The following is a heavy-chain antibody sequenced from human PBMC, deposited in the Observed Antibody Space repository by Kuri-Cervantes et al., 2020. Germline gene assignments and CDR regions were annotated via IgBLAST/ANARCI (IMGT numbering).Heavy chain of an antibody. CDR2: ISWNSGSI. V-gene: IGHV3-9*01. CDR3: ARSPNDYGDYYYYYGMDV. J-gene: IGHJ6*02. Sequence: SLKISCAASGFTFDDYAMHWVRQAPGKGLEWVSGISWNSGSIGYADSVKGRFTISRDNAKNSLYLQMNSLRAEDTAVYYCARSPNDYGDYYYYYGMDVWGQGTTVTVSS. CDR1: GFTFDDYA. D-gene: IGHD4-17*01.